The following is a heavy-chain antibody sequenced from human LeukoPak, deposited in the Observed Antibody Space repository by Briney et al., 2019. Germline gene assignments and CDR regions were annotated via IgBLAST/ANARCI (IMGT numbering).Heavy chain of an antibody. J-gene: IGHJ4*02. V-gene: IGHV3-33*01. D-gene: IGHD6-13*01. CDR1: GFTFSSYG. Sequence: GSLRLSCAASGFTFSSYGMHWVRQAPGKGLEWVAVIWYDGSNKYYADSVKGRFTISRDNSKNTLYLQMNSLRAEDTAVYYCARDQRESSSWYVVMGYWGQGTLVTVSS. CDR2: IWYDGSNK. CDR3: ARDQRESSSWYVVMGY.